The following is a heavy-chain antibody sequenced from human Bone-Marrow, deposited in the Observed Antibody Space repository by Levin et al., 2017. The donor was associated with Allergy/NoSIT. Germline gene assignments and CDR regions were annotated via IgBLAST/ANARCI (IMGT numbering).Heavy chain of an antibody. CDR3: ANDQGSGYHIAGVDY. CDR1: GFTFSSYG. V-gene: IGHV3-30*18. D-gene: IGHD3-22*01. Sequence: HGESLKISCAASGFTFSSYGMHWVRQAPGKGLEWVAVISYDGSNKYYADSVKGRFTISRDNSKNTLYLQMNSLRAEDTAVYYCANDQGSGYHIAGVDYWGQGTLVTVSS. CDR2: ISYDGSNK. J-gene: IGHJ4*02.